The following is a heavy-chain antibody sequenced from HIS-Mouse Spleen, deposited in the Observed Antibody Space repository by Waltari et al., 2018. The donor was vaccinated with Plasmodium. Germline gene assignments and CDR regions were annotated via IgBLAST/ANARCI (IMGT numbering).Heavy chain of an antibody. Sequence: QVQLQESGPGLVKPSETLSLTCTVSGGSISSYYWSWIRQPAGKGLEWIGRIYTSVGTKYNPSRKSRVTMSVDTSKNQCSLKLSSVTAADTAVYYCAREVSTSVNWFDPWGQGTLVTVSS. CDR1: GGSISSYY. J-gene: IGHJ5*02. D-gene: IGHD2-2*01. CDR2: IYTSVGT. CDR3: AREVSTSVNWFDP. V-gene: IGHV4-4*07.